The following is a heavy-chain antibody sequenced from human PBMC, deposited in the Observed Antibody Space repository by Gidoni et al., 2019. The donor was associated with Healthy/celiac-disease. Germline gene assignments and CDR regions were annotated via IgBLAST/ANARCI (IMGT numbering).Heavy chain of an antibody. CDR3: ATLNPYYDFWSRARDAFDI. CDR1: GFTFSRYA. V-gene: IGHV3-30-3*01. Sequence: QVQLLESGGGVVQPWCSLRLSCSASGFTFSRYALHWVRQAPGKGLEWVAVISYDGSNKYYADSVKGRFTISRDNSKNTLYLQMNSLRAEDTAVYYCATLNPYYDFWSRARDAFDIWGQGTMVTVSS. J-gene: IGHJ3*02. D-gene: IGHD3-3*01. CDR2: ISYDGSNK.